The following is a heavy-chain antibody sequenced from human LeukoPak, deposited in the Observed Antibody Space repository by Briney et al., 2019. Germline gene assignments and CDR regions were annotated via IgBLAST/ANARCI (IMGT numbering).Heavy chain of an antibody. J-gene: IGHJ4*02. Sequence: GGSLGLSCAASGFTFSSYWMHWVCQAPGKGLVWVSRINSDGSSTDYADSVKGRFTISRDNAKNTLYLQMNSLTAEDTAVYYCASRPRGTYFFDHWGQGTLVTVSS. CDR3: ASRPRGTYFFDH. CDR1: GFTFSSYW. V-gene: IGHV3-74*01. CDR2: INSDGSST. D-gene: IGHD3-16*01.